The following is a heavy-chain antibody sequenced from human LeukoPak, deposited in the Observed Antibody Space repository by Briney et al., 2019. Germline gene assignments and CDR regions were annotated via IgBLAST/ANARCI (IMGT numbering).Heavy chain of an antibody. D-gene: IGHD1-26*01. Sequence: PSETLSLTCTVSGGSISSSSYYWSWIRQPPGKGLEWIGEINHSGSTNYNPSLKSRVTISVDTSKNQFSLKLSSVTAADTAVYYCARGARYSGSYFLRAWGQGTLVTVSS. V-gene: IGHV4-39*07. CDR3: ARGARYSGSYFLRA. CDR1: GGSISSSSYY. CDR2: INHSGST. J-gene: IGHJ5*02.